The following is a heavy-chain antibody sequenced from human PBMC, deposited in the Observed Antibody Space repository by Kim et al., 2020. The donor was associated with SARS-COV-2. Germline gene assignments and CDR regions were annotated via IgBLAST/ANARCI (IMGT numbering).Heavy chain of an antibody. D-gene: IGHD3-10*01. CDR3: ARGPLPHYGAGGPFDWLDP. Sequence: GGSLRLSCEGAGFTLSTYWMNWVRQAPGKGLEWLANINQDGSEKHYEGSVKGRFTISRYNAQNSVYLQMNDLRVDDTAVYFCARGPLPHYGAGGPFDWLDPWGQGTLVIVSS. CDR1: GFTLSTYW. CDR2: INQDGSEK. J-gene: IGHJ5*02. V-gene: IGHV3-7*03.